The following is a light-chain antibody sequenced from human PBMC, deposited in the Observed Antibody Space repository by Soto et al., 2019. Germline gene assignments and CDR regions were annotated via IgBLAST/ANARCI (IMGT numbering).Light chain of an antibody. Sequence: QSVLTQPRSVSAAPGQRVTISCSGSSSNIGGNSVSWYQQLPGTAPKLLIYDDDKRPSGIPDRFSGSKSGTSATIGITGFQTGDEADYYCGSWDSSLSAYVFGTGTKVTVL. CDR1: SSNIGGNS. J-gene: IGLJ1*01. CDR3: GSWDSSLSAYV. CDR2: DDD. V-gene: IGLV1-51*01.